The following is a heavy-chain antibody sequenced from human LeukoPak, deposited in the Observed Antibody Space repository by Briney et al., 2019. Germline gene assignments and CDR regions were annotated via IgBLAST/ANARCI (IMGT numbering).Heavy chain of an antibody. V-gene: IGHV4-39*01. J-gene: IGHJ3*02. Sequence: SETLSLTCTVSGGSISSGGYYWSSIRQPPGKGLEWIGSIYYSGSTYYNPSLKSRVTISVDTSKTQFSLKLSSVTAADTAVYYCARPPLYSSSLVDSPHAFDIWGQGTMVTVSS. CDR2: IYYSGST. CDR3: ARPPLYSSSLVDSPHAFDI. CDR1: GGSISSGGYY. D-gene: IGHD6-13*01.